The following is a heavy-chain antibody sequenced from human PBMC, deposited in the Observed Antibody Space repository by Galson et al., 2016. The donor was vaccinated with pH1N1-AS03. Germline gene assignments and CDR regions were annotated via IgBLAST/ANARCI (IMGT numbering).Heavy chain of an antibody. CDR3: ALPNSGGNAFEI. D-gene: IGHD2/OR15-2a*01. J-gene: IGHJ3*02. CDR1: GVSVTSSGVG. CDR2: VYWDETR. Sequence: PALVKSTQTLTLTCSVSGVSVTSSGVGVGWFRQPPGQALEWLALVYWDETRRYSPSLKNRLTITKDSSTNQVVLTVTSVDPMDIATYFCALPNSGGNAFEIWGPGTMVTVSS. V-gene: IGHV2-5*02.